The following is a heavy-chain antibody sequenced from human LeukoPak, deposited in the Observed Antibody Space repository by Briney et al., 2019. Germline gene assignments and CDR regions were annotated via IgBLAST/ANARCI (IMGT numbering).Heavy chain of an antibody. V-gene: IGHV1-69*06. J-gene: IGHJ4*02. CDR3: ARDLMGDYGDWNFDY. Sequence: SVNVSCKASGCTLSSYAISWVRQAPGQGLEWMGGIIPIFGTANYAQKFQGSVTITANKSTSTAYMELSSLRSEDTAVYYCARDLMGDYGDWNFDYWGQGTLVTVSS. CDR2: IIPIFGTA. D-gene: IGHD4-17*01. CDR1: GCTLSSYA.